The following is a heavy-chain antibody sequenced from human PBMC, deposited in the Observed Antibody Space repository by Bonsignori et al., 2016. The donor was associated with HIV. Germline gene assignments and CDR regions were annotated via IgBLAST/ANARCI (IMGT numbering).Heavy chain of an antibody. Sequence: VRQCPGKGLEWVAVISYDGSNKYYADSVKGRFTISRDNSKNTLYLQMNSLRAEDTAVHYCARDDSSGYGLDYWGQGTLVTVSS. CDR3: ARDDSSGYGLDY. V-gene: IGHV3-30-3*01. J-gene: IGHJ4*02. D-gene: IGHD3-22*01. CDR2: ISYDGSNK.